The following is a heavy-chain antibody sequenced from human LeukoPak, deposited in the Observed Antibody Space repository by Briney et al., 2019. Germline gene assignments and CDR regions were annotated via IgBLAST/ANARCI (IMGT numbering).Heavy chain of an antibody. CDR1: GGSIRSSYYY. CDR3: ARVGHNWFDP. Sequence: PSETLSLTCTVSGGSIRSSYYYWGWIRQPPGKGLEWIGSIYDSGSTYYNPSLKSRVTISVDTSKNQFSLKLSSVTAADTAVYYCARVGHNWFDPWGQGTLVTVSS. CDR2: IYDSGST. V-gene: IGHV4-39*01. J-gene: IGHJ5*02.